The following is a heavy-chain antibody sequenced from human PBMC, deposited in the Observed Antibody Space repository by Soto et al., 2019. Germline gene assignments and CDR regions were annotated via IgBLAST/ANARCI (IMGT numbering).Heavy chain of an antibody. CDR2: ITSSSSYI. Sequence: GGSLRLSCAASGFTFSSHSMNWVRQAPGKGLEWVSSITSSSSYINYADSVKGRFTISRDNAKTSLYLQMNSLRAEDTALYYCAKATATGGGAFDICGQGTMVTVSS. D-gene: IGHD2-8*02. CDR3: AKATATGGGAFDI. CDR1: GFTFSSHS. J-gene: IGHJ3*02. V-gene: IGHV3-21*04.